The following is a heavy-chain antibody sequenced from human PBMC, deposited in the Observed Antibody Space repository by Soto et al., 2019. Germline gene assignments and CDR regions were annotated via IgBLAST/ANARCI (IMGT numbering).Heavy chain of an antibody. CDR3: AREVPAAMGALGY. CDR1: GFTFSSYS. Sequence: EVQLVESGGGLVKPGGSLRLSCAASGFTFSSYSMNWVRQAPGKGLEWVSSISSSSSYIYYADSVKGRFTISRDNDKNSLYLQMNSLRAEDTAVYYCAREVPAAMGALGYWGQGTLVTVSS. D-gene: IGHD2-2*01. V-gene: IGHV3-21*01. CDR2: ISSSSSYI. J-gene: IGHJ4*02.